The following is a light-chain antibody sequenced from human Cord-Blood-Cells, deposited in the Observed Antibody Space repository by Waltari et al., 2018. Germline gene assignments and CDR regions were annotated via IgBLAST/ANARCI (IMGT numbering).Light chain of an antibody. CDR1: QSVSSN. CDR2: GAS. CDR3: QQYDNWPPLT. V-gene: IGKV3-15*01. J-gene: IGKJ4*01. Sequence: EIVMTQSRANLSVSPGERATLSCRASQSVSSNLAWYQQKPGQAPRLLIYGASTRATGIPARFSGSGSGTEFTLTISSLQSEDFAVDYCQQYDNWPPLTFGGGTKVEIK.